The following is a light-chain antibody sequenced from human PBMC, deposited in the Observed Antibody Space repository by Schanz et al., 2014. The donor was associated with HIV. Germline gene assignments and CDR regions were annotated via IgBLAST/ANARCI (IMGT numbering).Light chain of an antibody. CDR3: SSYTSSSTWV. J-gene: IGLJ3*02. CDR2: GNS. CDR1: SSNIGAGYD. Sequence: QSVLAQPPPVSGAPGQRVTISCTGTSSNIGAGYDVQWYQQLPGTAPKLLIYGNSNRPSGVPDRFSGSKSGTSASLAITGLQAEDEADYYCSSYTSSSTWVFGGGTQLTVL. V-gene: IGLV1-40*01.